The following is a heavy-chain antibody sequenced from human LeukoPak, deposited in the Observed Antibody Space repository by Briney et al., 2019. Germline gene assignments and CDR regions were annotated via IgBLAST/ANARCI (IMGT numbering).Heavy chain of an antibody. CDR2: ISSSGSTI. CDR1: GFTFSDYY. Sequence: PGGSLRLSCAASGFTFSDYYMSWIRQAPGKGLGWVSYISSSGSTIYYADSVKGRFTISRDNAKNSLYLQMNSLRAEDTAVYYCARAPGSGSYYFTRWGQGTLVTVSS. CDR3: ARAPGSGSYYFTR. V-gene: IGHV3-11*01. J-gene: IGHJ4*02. D-gene: IGHD3-10*01.